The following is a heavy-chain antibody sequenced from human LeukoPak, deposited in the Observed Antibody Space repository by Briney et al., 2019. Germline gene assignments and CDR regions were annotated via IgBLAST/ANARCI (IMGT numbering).Heavy chain of an antibody. Sequence: SGPTLVNPTQTLTLTCTFSGFSLTTSGVGVGWIRQPPGKALEWLALIYWDDDERYSPSLRSRLTITKDTSKNQVVLTLTNIDPVDTATYYCAHRWSRGDISLPFDYWGQGTLVTVSS. CDR3: AHRWSRGDISLPFDY. CDR1: GFSLTTSGVG. J-gene: IGHJ4*02. CDR2: IYWDDDE. D-gene: IGHD3-10*01. V-gene: IGHV2-5*02.